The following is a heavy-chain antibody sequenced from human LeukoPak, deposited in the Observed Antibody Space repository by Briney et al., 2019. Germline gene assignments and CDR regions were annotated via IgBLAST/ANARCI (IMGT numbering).Heavy chain of an antibody. D-gene: IGHD3-16*01. Sequence: GSVKVSCKVSGYTLTELSMHWVRQAPGKGLEWMGGFDPEDGETIYAQKFQGRVTMTEDTSTDTAYMELSSLRSEDTAVYYCATDHQLLGGLDYWGQGTLVTVSS. CDR2: FDPEDGET. CDR1: GYTLTELS. J-gene: IGHJ4*02. CDR3: ATDHQLLGGLDY. V-gene: IGHV1-24*01.